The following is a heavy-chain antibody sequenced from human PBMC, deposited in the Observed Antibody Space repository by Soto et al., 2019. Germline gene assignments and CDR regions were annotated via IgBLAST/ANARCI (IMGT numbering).Heavy chain of an antibody. CDR3: ARVGITTDAFDL. J-gene: IGHJ3*01. D-gene: IGHD3-10*01. Sequence: EVQLVESGGGLVQPGGSLRLSCAASGLTVRSNFMPWVRQAPGKGLEWVSLIYSGGSTYYSDSVKGRFTISRDNSKNTLYLEMNSLRAEDTAVYYCARVGITTDAFDLWGQGTMVTVSS. V-gene: IGHV3-66*01. CDR1: GLTVRSNF. CDR2: IYSGGST.